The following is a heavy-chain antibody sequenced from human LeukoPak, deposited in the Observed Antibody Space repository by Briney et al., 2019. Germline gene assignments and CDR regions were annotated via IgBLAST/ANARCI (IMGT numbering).Heavy chain of an antibody. J-gene: IGHJ4*02. CDR1: GFTFSSYG. Sequence: GGSLRLSCAASGFTFSSYGMSWVRQAPGKGLEWVSAISGSGGSTYYADSGKGRFTISRDNSKNTLYLQMNSLRAEDTAVYYCAKDRTYYYDSSGYYFDYWGQGTLVTVSS. CDR2: ISGSGGST. V-gene: IGHV3-23*01. CDR3: AKDRTYYYDSSGYYFDY. D-gene: IGHD3-22*01.